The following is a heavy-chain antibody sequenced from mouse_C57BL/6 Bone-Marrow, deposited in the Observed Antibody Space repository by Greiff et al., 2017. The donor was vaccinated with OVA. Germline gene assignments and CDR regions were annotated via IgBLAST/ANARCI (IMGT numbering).Heavy chain of an antibody. D-gene: IGHD1-1*01. CDR1: GFSLTSYG. CDR2: IWRGGST. CDR3: AKTPYYGSNWYFDV. V-gene: IGHV2-5*01. Sequence: VKLMESGPGLVQPSQSLSITCTVSGFSLTSYGVHWVRQSPGKGLEWLGVIWRGGSTDYNAAFMSRLSITKDNSKSQVFFKMNSLQADDTAIYYCAKTPYYGSNWYFDVWGTGTTVTVAS. J-gene: IGHJ1*03.